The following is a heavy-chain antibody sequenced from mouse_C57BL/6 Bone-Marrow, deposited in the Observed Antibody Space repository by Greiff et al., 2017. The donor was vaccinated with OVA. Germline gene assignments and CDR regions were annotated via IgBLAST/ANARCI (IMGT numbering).Heavy chain of an antibody. V-gene: IGHV1-81*01. CDR2: IYPKGGDT. CDR3: ARGDYGSSYFDY. D-gene: IGHD1-1*01. J-gene: IGHJ2*01. Sequence: QVQLKESGAELVRPGASVKLSCKASGFTFTSYGIRWVKQRTEQGLEWIGKIYPKGGDTYYTEKFKGKATLTADKASSTAYMELRSLTSEDSAVYFCARGDYGSSYFDYWGQGTTLTVSS. CDR1: GFTFTSYG.